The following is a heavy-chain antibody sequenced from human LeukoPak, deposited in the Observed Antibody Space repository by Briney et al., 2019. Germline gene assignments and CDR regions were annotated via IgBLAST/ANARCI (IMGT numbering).Heavy chain of an antibody. Sequence: GGSLRLSCAASGFTFSDSGLHWVRQASGKGLEWVGHIRSKAKNYATAYAASLKGGFTISRDESKNTAYLQMNSLETEDTAVYYCVRHEATIDYWGQGTLVTVSS. J-gene: IGHJ4*02. V-gene: IGHV3-73*01. CDR2: IRSKAKNYAT. CDR1: GFTFSDSG. CDR3: VRHEATIDY.